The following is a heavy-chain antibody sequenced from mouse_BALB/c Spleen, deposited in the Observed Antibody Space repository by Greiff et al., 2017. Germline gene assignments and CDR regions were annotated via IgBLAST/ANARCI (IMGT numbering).Heavy chain of an antibody. CDR1: GYTFTSYW. D-gene: IGHD6-1*01. V-gene: IGHV1-87*01. CDR2: IYPGDGDT. J-gene: IGHJ2*01. CDR3: ARRENLYYFDY. Sequence: VQLVESGAELARPGASVKLSCKASGYTFTSYWMQWVKQRPGQGLGWIGAIYPGDGDTRYTQKFKGKATLTADKSSSTAYMQLSSLASEDSAVYYCARRENLYYFDYWGQGTTLTVSS.